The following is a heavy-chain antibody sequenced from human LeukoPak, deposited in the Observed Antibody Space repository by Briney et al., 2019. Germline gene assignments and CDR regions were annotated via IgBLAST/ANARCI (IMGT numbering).Heavy chain of an antibody. D-gene: IGHD3-22*01. CDR2: ISAYNGNT. Sequence: ASVMVSCKASGYTFTSYGISWVRQAPGQGLEWMGWISAYNGNTNYAQKLQGRVTMTTDTSTSTAYMELRSLRSDDTAVYYCAREYGEPGYYDSSGYYYGVAFDIWGQGTIVTVSS. V-gene: IGHV1-18*01. CDR3: AREYGEPGYYDSSGYYYGVAFDI. J-gene: IGHJ3*02. CDR1: GYTFTSYG.